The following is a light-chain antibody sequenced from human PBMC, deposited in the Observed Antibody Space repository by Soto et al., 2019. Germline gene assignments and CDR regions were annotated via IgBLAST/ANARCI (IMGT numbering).Light chain of an antibody. CDR3: QHYNNWPPWT. CDR2: SAS. J-gene: IGKJ1*01. CDR1: QSVSSS. Sequence: EIVMTQSPATLSVSPGERATLSCRASQSVSSSLAWYQQKPGQAPRLLMYSASTRATGIPARFSGSGSGTEFTLTISSLQSEDFAVYYCQHYNNWPPWTFGQGTKVEVK. V-gene: IGKV3-15*01.